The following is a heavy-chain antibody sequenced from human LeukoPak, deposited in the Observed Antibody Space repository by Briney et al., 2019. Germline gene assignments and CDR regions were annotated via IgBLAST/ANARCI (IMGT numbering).Heavy chain of an antibody. CDR2: IYTSGNT. Sequence: SETLSLTCTVSGGSISSYYWSWIRQPAGKGLEWIGRIYTSGNTNYNPSLRSRVTISLDTSKNQFSLKLNSVTAADTAVYYCARDPANWGPSFDYWGQGALVTVSS. V-gene: IGHV4-4*07. CDR3: ARDPANWGPSFDY. D-gene: IGHD7-27*01. J-gene: IGHJ4*02. CDR1: GGSISSYY.